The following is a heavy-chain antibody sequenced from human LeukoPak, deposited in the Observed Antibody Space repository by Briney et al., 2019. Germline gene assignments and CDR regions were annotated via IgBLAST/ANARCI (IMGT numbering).Heavy chain of an antibody. CDR3: ARDSSYYYDSSGYYDY. CDR1: GYSISSGYY. V-gene: IGHV4-38-2*02. CDR2: IYHSGST. Sequence: PSETLSLTCTVSGYSISSGYYWGWIRQPPGKGLEWIGSIYHSGSTYYNPSLKSRVTISVDTSKNQFSLKLSSVTAADTAVYYCARDSSYYYDSSGYYDYWGQGTLVTVSS. J-gene: IGHJ4*02. D-gene: IGHD3-22*01.